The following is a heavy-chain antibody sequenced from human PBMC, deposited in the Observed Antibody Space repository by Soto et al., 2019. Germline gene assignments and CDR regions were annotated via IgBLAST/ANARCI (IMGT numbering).Heavy chain of an antibody. D-gene: IGHD3-9*01. V-gene: IGHV3-21*01. CDR3: ARVGTGSSTPLDI. J-gene: IGHJ3*02. CDR1: GFMFTRST. CDR2: ITSASDYI. Sequence: GGSLRLSCVASGFMFTRSTINFFRHSPGKGLEWVSSITSASDYIFYADSVKGRFTISRDNAKNSLYLQMNSLRAEDTAVYYCARVGTGSSTPLDIWGQGTMVTVSS.